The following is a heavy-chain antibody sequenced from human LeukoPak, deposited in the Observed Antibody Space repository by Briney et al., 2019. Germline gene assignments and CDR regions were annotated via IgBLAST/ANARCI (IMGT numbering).Heavy chain of an antibody. J-gene: IGHJ4*02. V-gene: IGHV4-59*08. Sequence: SETLSLTCTVSGDSFNNYYWSWVRQPPGKGLEWVGCVFYNGNAKYAPSLKSRVTISLDTSKSQISLKLTSVTAADTAVYYCASLYCSGDSCYPRYWGQGTLVAVSS. D-gene: IGHD2-15*01. CDR2: VFYNGNA. CDR1: GDSFNNYY. CDR3: ASLYCSGDSCYPRY.